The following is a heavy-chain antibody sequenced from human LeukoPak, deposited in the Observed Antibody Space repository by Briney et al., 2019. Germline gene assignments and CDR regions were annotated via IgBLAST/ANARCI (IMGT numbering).Heavy chain of an antibody. CDR1: GYTFNDYY. CDR3: ARGTTEGDY. CDR2: INPNRGGT. V-gene: IGHV1-2*06. J-gene: IGHJ4*02. D-gene: IGHD1-1*01. Sequence: ASVKVSCKASGYTFNDYYMHWVRQAPRQGLEWMGRINPNRGGTNYAQKFQGRVTMTRDTSISTAYMELSRLRYDDTAVYYCARGTTEGDYWGQGTLVTVSS.